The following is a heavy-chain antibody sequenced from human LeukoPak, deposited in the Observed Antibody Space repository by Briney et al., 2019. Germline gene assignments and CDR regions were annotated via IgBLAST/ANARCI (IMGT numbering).Heavy chain of an antibody. CDR3: ARYIVGANKYYYYYYMDV. CDR1: GFTFSSYS. V-gene: IGHV4-59*01. CDR2: IYYSGST. D-gene: IGHD1-26*01. Sequence: PGGSLRLSCAASGFTFSSYSMNWVRQPPGKGLEWIGYIYYSGSTNYNPSLKSRVTISVDTSKNQFSLKLSSVTAADTAVYYCARYIVGANKYYYYYYMDVWGKGTTVTISS. J-gene: IGHJ6*03.